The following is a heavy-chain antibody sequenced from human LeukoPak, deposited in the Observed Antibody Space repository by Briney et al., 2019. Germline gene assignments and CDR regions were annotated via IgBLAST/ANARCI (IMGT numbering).Heavy chain of an antibody. CDR3: ARPNYYGSGSYSSFAFDI. D-gene: IGHD3-10*01. CDR2: ISSSGSTI. V-gene: IGHV3-48*03. J-gene: IGHJ3*02. Sequence: PGESLRLSCAASGFTFSSDEMNWGRHAPGKGLEGVSYISSSGSTIYYADSVKGRFTISRDNAKNSLYLQMNSLRAEDTAVYYCARPNYYGSGSYSSFAFDIWGQGTMVTVSS. CDR1: GFTFSSDE.